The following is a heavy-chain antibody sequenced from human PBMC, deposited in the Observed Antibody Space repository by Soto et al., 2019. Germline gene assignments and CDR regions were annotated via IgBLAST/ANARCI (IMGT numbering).Heavy chain of an antibody. CDR2: IFYTGSV. J-gene: IGHJ5*02. D-gene: IGHD3-10*01. CDR3: ARRRSGAHWFDP. CDR1: GASVSSGRFY. V-gene: IGHV4-39*01. Sequence: SETLSLTCVVSGASVSSGRFYWGWVRQSPGKGLEWIASIFYTGSVHSNPALESRVTMPVDTSKNQCSLSLASVTASDTAVYFCARRRSGAHWFDPWGQGTVVTVSS.